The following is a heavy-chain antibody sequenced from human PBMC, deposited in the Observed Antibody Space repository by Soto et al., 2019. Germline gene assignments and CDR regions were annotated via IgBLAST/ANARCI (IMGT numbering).Heavy chain of an antibody. Sequence: QVQLVESGGGVVQPGRSLRLSCAASGFTFSSYGMHWVRQAPGKGLEWVAFIWYDGSNKYYADSVKGRFTISRDNSKNPLHLQKNRLRAEETAVYYCARDYSSSWYTSTLFNWFDPWGQGTLVTVSS. D-gene: IGHD6-13*01. CDR3: ARDYSSSWYTSTLFNWFDP. J-gene: IGHJ5*02. CDR2: IWYDGSNK. CDR1: GFTFSSYG. V-gene: IGHV3-33*01.